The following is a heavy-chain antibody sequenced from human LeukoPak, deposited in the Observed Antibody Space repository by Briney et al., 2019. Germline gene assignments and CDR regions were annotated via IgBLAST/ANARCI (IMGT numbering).Heavy chain of an antibody. V-gene: IGHV4-4*08. CDR2: ISYSGSTNSGKST. Sequence: SETLSLTCSVSGGSISSNYWSWVRQPPGKGLEWIGYISYSGSTNSGKSTNYNPSLKRRVTVSVDTSKNQFSLKLSSVTAADTAVYYCARGHYYFDYWGQGTLVTVSS. J-gene: IGHJ4*02. CDR1: GGSISSNY. CDR3: ARGHYYFDY.